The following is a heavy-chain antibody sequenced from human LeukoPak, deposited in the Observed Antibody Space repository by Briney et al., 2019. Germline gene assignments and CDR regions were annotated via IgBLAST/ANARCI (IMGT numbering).Heavy chain of an antibody. J-gene: IGHJ4*02. D-gene: IGHD6-13*01. CDR2: IYTSGST. Sequence: PSETLSLTCTVSGGSISSNNYYWSWIRQPAGKGLEWIGRIYTSGSTNYNPSLKSRVTLSVDTSKNQFSLKLNSVTAADTAVYYCARDIAAAGKINFDYWGQGTLVAVSS. CDR3: ARDIAAAGKINFDY. CDR1: GGSISSNNYY. V-gene: IGHV4-61*02.